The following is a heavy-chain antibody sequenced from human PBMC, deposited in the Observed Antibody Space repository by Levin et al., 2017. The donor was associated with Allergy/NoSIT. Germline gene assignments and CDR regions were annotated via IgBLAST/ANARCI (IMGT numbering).Heavy chain of an antibody. V-gene: IGHV4-59*01. CDR2: IYYSGST. J-gene: IGHJ4*02. CDR3: ARVGCSSTSCHWPFDY. D-gene: IGHD2-2*01. Sequence: SQTLSLPCTVSGGSISSYYWSWLRQPPGKGLEWIGYIYYSGSTNYNPSLKSRVTISVDTSKNQFSLKLSSVTAADTAVYYCARVGCSSTSCHWPFDYWGQGTLVTVSS. CDR1: GGSISSYY.